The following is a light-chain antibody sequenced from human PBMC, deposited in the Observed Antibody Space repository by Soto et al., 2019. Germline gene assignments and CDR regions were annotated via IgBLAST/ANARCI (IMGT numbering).Light chain of an antibody. Sequence: QSALTQPRSVSGSPGQSVTISCTGTSSDVDDYNYVSWFQQHPGKAPKLMIYDVSERPSGVPDRFSGSKSGNTASLTISGLQAEDAADYYCCSYGGTFYVFGTGTKVTVL. CDR2: DVS. CDR1: SSDVDDYNY. CDR3: CSYGGTFYV. V-gene: IGLV2-11*01. J-gene: IGLJ1*01.